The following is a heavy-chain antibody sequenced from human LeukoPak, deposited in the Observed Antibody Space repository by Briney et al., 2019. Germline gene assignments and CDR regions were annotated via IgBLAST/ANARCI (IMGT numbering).Heavy chain of an antibody. J-gene: IGHJ4*02. V-gene: IGHV3-23*01. CDR1: GGSFSGYY. CDR3: AAIPTQNYYGSGSPSSDFDY. Sequence: ETLSLTCAVYGGSFSGYYWSWVRQAPGKGLEWVSAISGSGGSTYYADSVKGRFTISRDNSKNTLYLQMNSLRAEDTAVYYCAAIPTQNYYGSGSPSSDFDYWGQGTLVTVSS. D-gene: IGHD3-10*01. CDR2: ISGSGGST.